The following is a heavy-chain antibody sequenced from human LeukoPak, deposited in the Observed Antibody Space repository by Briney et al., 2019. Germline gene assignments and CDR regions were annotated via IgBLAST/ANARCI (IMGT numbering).Heavy chain of an antibody. CDR3: ARGVEAAAVDYYYYMDV. V-gene: IGHV4-34*01. CDR2: INHSGST. CDR1: GGSFSGYY. D-gene: IGHD6-13*01. J-gene: IGHJ6*03. Sequence: SETLSLTCAVYGGSFSGYYWSWIRQPPGKGLEWIGEINHSGSTNYNPSLKSRVAISVDTSKNQFSLKLSSVTAADTAVYYCARGVEAAAVDYYYYMDVWGKGTTVTVSS.